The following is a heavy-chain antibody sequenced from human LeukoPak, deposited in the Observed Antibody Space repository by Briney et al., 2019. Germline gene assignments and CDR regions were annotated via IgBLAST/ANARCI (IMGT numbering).Heavy chain of an antibody. V-gene: IGHV4-59*08. CDR3: GGMTATWRVYY. CDR2: IHYSGAT. D-gene: IGHD2-21*02. CDR1: GASISSYY. J-gene: IGHJ4*02. Sequence: SETLSLTCTFSGASISSYYWSWIRQPPGKGLEWIGYIHYSGATNYNPSLKNRLTVSVDTSKNQFSLKLTSVTAADTAVYYCGGMTATWRVYYWGQGTLVTVSS.